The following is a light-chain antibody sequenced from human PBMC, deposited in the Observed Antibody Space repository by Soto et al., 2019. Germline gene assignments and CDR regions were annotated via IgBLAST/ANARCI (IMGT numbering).Light chain of an antibody. J-gene: IGKJ1*01. V-gene: IGKV3-15*01. CDR3: QQYNNYLWT. CDR1: QSVSSN. Sequence: EILMTQSPATLSVSPGARPTLSCRASQSVSSNLAWYQQKPGQAPRLLIYGASTRATGIPARFSGSGSGTEFTLTISSLQPDDFATYYCQQYNNYLWTFGQGTQVEIK. CDR2: GAS.